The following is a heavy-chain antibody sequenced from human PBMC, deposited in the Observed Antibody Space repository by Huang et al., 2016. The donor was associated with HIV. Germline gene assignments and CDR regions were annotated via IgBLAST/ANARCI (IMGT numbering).Heavy chain of an antibody. CDR3: ARNHDFWRGRMFAISYFDV. Sequence: QMRFQESGPGLVKPSGTLSLTYNVSGGSFNTGRYYWGWIRQPPGKGLEWVGSLYYTGKRHYDPSLKGRLTMSADTSKNQFSLNLSSVTAADTAIYYCARNHDFWRGRMFAISYFDVWGRGTLVTVAS. J-gene: IGHJ2*01. CDR2: LYYTGKR. V-gene: IGHV4-39*01. D-gene: IGHD3-3*01. CDR1: GGSFNTGRYY.